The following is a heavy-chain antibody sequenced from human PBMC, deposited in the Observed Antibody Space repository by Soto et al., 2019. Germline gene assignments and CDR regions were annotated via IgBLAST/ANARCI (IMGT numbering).Heavy chain of an antibody. V-gene: IGHV3-30-3*01. Sequence: QVQLVESGGGVVQPGRSLRLSCAASGFTISNYGMHWVRQAPGKGLEWVAVISYDGTITYYADSVKGRFIISRDNSKNTLYLQMNSLRTEDTAVYYCATTRVGPCSSSICFSGIFDGMDVWGQGTTVTVSS. CDR1: GFTISNYG. J-gene: IGHJ6*02. CDR2: ISYDGTIT. D-gene: IGHD2-2*01. CDR3: ATTRVGPCSSSICFSGIFDGMDV.